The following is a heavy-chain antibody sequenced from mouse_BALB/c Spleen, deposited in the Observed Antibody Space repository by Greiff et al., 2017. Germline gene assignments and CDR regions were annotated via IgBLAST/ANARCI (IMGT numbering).Heavy chain of an antibody. CDR3: ARSADYDEGYYAMDY. CDR1: GDSITSGY. V-gene: IGHV3-8*02. CDR2: ISYSGST. Sequence: VQLKESGPSLVKPSQTLSLTCSVTGDSITSGYWNWIRKFPGNKLEYMGYISYSGSTYYNPSLKSRISITRDTSKNQYYLQLNSVTTEDTATYYCARSADYDEGYYAMDYWGQGTSVTVSS. D-gene: IGHD2-4*01. J-gene: IGHJ4*01.